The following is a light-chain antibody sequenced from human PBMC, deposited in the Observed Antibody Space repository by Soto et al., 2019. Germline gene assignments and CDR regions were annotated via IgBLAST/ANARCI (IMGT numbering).Light chain of an antibody. Sequence: DIQMTQSPSTLSASVGDRVTITCRASQSISSWLAWYQQKPGKGPKLLIYDASSLESGVPSRFSGSASGSEFTLTIRSLPPDDFAPSYCQQYHSFPWTFGQRTTVDI. CDR2: DAS. CDR1: QSISSW. V-gene: IGKV1-5*01. CDR3: QQYHSFPWT. J-gene: IGKJ1*01.